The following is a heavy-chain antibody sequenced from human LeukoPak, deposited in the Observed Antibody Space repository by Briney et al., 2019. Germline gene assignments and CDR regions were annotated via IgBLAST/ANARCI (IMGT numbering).Heavy chain of an antibody. J-gene: IGHJ3*02. Sequence: GGSLRLSCAASGFTFSSYAMSWVRQAPGKGLEWVSAISGSGGSTYYADSVKGRFTISRDNSKNTLYLQMNSLRAEDAALYHCARDRSYGSFDIWGRGTMVTVSS. CDR1: GFTFSSYA. CDR2: ISGSGGST. D-gene: IGHD5-18*01. CDR3: ARDRSYGSFDI. V-gene: IGHV3-23*01.